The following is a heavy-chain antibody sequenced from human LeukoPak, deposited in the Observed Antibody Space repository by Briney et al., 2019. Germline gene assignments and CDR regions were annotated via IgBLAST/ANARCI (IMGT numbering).Heavy chain of an antibody. Sequence: GASVKVSCKASGYTFAGYDINWVRQATGQGLEWMGWMNPNSGNANSAQKFQGRITMTRDTSIDTAYMELSSLRSEDTAVYYCATAQDTAMVGPSYYMDVWGKGTTVTVSS. J-gene: IGHJ6*03. D-gene: IGHD5-18*01. CDR3: ATAQDTAMVGPSYYMDV. V-gene: IGHV1-8*01. CDR1: GYTFAGYD. CDR2: MNPNSGNA.